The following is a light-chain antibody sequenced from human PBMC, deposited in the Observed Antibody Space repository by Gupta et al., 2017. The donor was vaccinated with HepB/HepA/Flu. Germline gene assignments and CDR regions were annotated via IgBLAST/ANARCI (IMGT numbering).Light chain of an antibody. CDR1: QNINNY. Sequence: DIQMTQSPSALSASVGDRVTITCRASQNINNYLNWYQQKPGKAPNLLIYAASSVHSGVPSRFSGSGSGTDFTFTISRLQPEDFATYYCQQTHAVPRTFGQRTKVQIK. J-gene: IGKJ1*01. CDR2: AAS. V-gene: IGKV1-39*01. CDR3: QQTHAVPRT.